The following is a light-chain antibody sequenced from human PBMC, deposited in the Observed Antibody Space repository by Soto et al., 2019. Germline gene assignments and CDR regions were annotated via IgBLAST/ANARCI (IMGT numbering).Light chain of an antibody. V-gene: IGKV1-5*03. J-gene: IGKJ5*01. Sequence: DIQISKSASTLSASVGDRVTITCRASQTISSWLAWYQQKPGKAPKLLIYKASTLKSGVPSRFSGSGSGTDFTLTISSLQPEDFATYYCQQSYSTPITFGQGTRLEIK. CDR3: QQSYSTPIT. CDR1: QTISSW. CDR2: KAS.